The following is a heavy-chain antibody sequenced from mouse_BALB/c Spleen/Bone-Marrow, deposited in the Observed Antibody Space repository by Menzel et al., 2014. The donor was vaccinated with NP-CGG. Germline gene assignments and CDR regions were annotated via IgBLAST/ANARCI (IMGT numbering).Heavy chain of an antibody. Sequence: QVQQQSGAELVRPGSSVKISCKASGYAFSVYWMNWVKQRPGQGLEWVGQIYPGDGDTNYNGKFKGRATLTADKSSNTAYMQLSSLTSEDSAVYFCARGGISVDYWGQGTTLTVSS. CDR3: ARGGISVDY. V-gene: IGHV1-80*01. CDR2: IYPGDGDT. J-gene: IGHJ2*01. CDR1: GYAFSVYW.